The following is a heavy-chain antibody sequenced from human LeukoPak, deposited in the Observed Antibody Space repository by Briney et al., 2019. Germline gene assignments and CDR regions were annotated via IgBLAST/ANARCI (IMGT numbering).Heavy chain of an antibody. J-gene: IGHJ6*03. Sequence: ASVKVSCKASGGTFSSYAISWVRQAPGQGLEWMGRIIPIFGTANYAQKFQGRVTITTDESTSTAYMELSSLRSEDTAVYYCARQQGLLRYYMDVWGKGTTVTVSS. CDR1: GGTFSSYA. D-gene: IGHD3-22*01. CDR3: ARQQGLLRYYMDV. CDR2: IIPIFGTA. V-gene: IGHV1-69*05.